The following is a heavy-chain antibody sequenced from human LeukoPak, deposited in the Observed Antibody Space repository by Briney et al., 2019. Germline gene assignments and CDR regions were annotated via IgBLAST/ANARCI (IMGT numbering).Heavy chain of an antibody. J-gene: IGHJ4*02. CDR2: IKQDGSEK. V-gene: IGHV3-7*01. CDR3: ARDLDFFSPTYSNYKTFDY. D-gene: IGHD4-11*01. Sequence: GGSLRLSCETSGFTFSNYAMSWVRQAPGKGLEWVANIKQDGSEKYYVDSVKGRFTISRDNAKNSLYLQMNSLRAEDTAVYYCARDLDFFSPTYSNYKTFDYWGQGTLVTVSS. CDR1: GFTFSNYA.